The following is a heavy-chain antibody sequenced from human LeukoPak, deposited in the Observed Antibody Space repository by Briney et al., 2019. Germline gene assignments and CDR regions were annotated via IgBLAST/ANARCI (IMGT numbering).Heavy chain of an antibody. CDR2: INHSGST. CDR3: ESRTTLGYCSSTSCIRGRYFDY. J-gene: IGHJ4*02. V-gene: IGHV4-34*01. D-gene: IGHD2-2*01. Sequence: SETLSLTCAVYGGCFSGYYWSWIRQPPGKGLEWIGEINHSGSTNYNPSRKSRVTITVDTSKNQFSLKQSSVTGADEAVYYCESRTTLGYCSSTSCIRGRYFDYWGQGTLVTVSS. CDR1: GGCFSGYY.